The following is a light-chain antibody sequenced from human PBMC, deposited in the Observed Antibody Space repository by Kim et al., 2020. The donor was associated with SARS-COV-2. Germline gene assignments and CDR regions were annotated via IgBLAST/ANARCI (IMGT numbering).Light chain of an antibody. CDR2: GAS. CDR1: QAIGNY. V-gene: IGKV1-27*01. Sequence: APVGDSVTIPCRASQAIGNYLAWYQQTPGKAPQLLIFGASGLQSGVPSRFSGSGSGTDFTLTIISLQPDDVATYYCQKLDSAPFTFGPGTRVDIK. CDR3: QKLDSAPFT. J-gene: IGKJ3*01.